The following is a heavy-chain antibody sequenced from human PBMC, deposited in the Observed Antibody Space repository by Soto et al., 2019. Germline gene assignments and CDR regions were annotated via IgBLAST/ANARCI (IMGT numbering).Heavy chain of an antibody. D-gene: IGHD5-12*01. CDR1: GGSISSYY. J-gene: IGHJ6*02. CDR3: ATRYSGYDSDV. V-gene: IGHV4-59*08. Sequence: ETLSLSFTVSGGSISSYYWSWIRQPPGKGLEWIGYIYYSGSTNYNPSLKSRVTISVDTSKNQFSLKLSSVTAADTAVYYCATRYSGYDSDVWGQGTTVTVSS. CDR2: IYYSGST.